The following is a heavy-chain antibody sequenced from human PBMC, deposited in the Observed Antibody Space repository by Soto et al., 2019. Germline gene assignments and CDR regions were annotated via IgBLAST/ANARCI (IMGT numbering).Heavy chain of an antibody. V-gene: IGHV4-39*01. CDR3: ARRRTRNILTGEYDY. CDR2: IYYSGST. Sequence: SETLSLTCTVSGGSISSSSYYWGWIRQPPGKGLEWIGSIYYSGSTYYNPSLKSRVTISVDTSKNQFSLKLSSVTAADTAVYYCARRRTRNILTGEYDYWGQGTLVTVSS. J-gene: IGHJ4*02. D-gene: IGHD3-9*01. CDR1: GGSISSSSYY.